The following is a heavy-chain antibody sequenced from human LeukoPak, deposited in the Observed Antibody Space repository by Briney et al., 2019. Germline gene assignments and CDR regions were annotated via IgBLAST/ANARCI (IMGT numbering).Heavy chain of an antibody. D-gene: IGHD1-1*01. J-gene: IGHJ4*02. CDR1: GGSISSYY. V-gene: IGHV4-59*08. Sequence: PSETLSLTCTVSGGSISSYYWSWIRQPPGKGLEWIGYIYYSGSTNYNPSLRSRVTISVDTSKNQFSLKLSSVTAADTAVYYCVRYRQGIFGYWGQGTLVTVSS. CDR2: IYYSGST. CDR3: VRYRQGIFGY.